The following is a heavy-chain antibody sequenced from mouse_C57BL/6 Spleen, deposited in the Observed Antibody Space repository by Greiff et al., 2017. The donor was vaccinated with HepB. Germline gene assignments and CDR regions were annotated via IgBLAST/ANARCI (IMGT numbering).Heavy chain of an antibody. Sequence: VHLVESGGGLVQPGGSMKLSCAASGFTFSDAWMDLVRQSPEKGLEWVAAIRNKANNHATYCAESVEGRLTIARDDVKSSVYLQMNSLRAEDTGIYYCTREDYYYGSSYGAMDYWGQGTSVTVSS. V-gene: IGHV6-6*01. CDR1: GFTFSDAW. D-gene: IGHD1-1*01. J-gene: IGHJ4*01. CDR3: TREDYYYGSSYGAMDY. CDR2: IRNKANNHAT.